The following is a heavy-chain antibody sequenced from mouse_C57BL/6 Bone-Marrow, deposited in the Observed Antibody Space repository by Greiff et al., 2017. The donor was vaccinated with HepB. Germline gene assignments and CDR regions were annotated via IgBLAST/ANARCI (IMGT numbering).Heavy chain of an antibody. CDR2: IDPETGGT. D-gene: IGHD1-1*01. V-gene: IGHV1-15*01. Sequence: QVQLQQSGAELVRPGASVTLSCKASGYTFTDYEMHWVKQTPVHGLEWIGAIDPETGGTAYNQKFKGKAILTADKSSSTAYMELRSLTSEDSAVYYCTRCGINYWYFDVWGTGTTVTVSS. CDR1: GYTFTDYE. CDR3: TRCGINYWYFDV. J-gene: IGHJ1*03.